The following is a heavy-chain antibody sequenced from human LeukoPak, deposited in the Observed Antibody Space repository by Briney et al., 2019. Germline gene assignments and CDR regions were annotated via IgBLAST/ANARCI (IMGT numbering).Heavy chain of an antibody. D-gene: IGHD6-19*01. Sequence: PGGSLRLSCAASGFTFSAYWMTWVRQAPGKGLAWVANIIEDGNLKYYVDSVKGRFTISRDNTKNSPYLQMKSLRADDTAVYYCARVGKNGWDFDHWGQGTLVTVSS. CDR1: GFTFSAYW. CDR3: ARVGKNGWDFDH. CDR2: IIEDGNLK. J-gene: IGHJ4*02. V-gene: IGHV3-7*01.